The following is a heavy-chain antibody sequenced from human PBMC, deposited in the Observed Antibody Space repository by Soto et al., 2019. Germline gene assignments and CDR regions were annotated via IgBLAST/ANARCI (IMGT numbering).Heavy chain of an antibody. D-gene: IGHD1-26*01. Sequence: QMQLVESGGGVVQPRRSLRLSCAASGFTFGAYTMHWVRQAPGKGLEWVAVISYDGNSERYTDAVKGRFTVSRDNSKSTMYLQMNSLRAEDTAVYYCARDGYSGRSDGFDVWGQGTMVTVSS. CDR2: ISYDGNSE. V-gene: IGHV3-30*14. CDR3: ARDGYSGRSDGFDV. J-gene: IGHJ3*01. CDR1: GFTFGAYT.